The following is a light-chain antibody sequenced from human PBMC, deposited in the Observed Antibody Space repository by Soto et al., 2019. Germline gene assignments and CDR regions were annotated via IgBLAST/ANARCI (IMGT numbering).Light chain of an antibody. J-gene: IGKJ5*01. CDR1: QSVSIH. CDR3: QQYYNWPRT. V-gene: IGKV3-15*01. Sequence: ETVMTQSPGTLSVSLGERATLSCRASQSVSIHLALYQQKPGQAPRLLFYGASTGATGLPARFSGSGSGTEFTLTINSLQAEDCAVYYCQQYYNWPRTFGQGTRWRL. CDR2: GAS.